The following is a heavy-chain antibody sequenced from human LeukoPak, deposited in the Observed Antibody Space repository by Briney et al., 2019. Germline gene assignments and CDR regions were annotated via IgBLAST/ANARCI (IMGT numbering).Heavy chain of an antibody. CDR2: IYPENSYV. V-gene: IGHV5-51*01. Sequence: GESLKISCKGSEYSFTNCWIGWVRQKPERGLEWMGLIYPENSYVRYSPSPQGQVIISVDKSISTAYLQWNNLKASDTAMYYCARQNREDATGRKFDPWGQGTLVIVSS. D-gene: IGHD1-14*01. CDR3: ARQNREDATGRKFDP. J-gene: IGHJ5*02. CDR1: EYSFTNCW.